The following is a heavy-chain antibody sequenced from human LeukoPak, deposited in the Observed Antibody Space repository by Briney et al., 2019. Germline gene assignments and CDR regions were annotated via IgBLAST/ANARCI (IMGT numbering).Heavy chain of an antibody. CDR1: GFTVSSNY. CDR3: ASRSSSYRPFDY. J-gene: IGHJ4*02. Sequence: GGSLRLSCAASGFTVSSNYMSWVRQAPGKGLEWVSVIYSGGSTYYADSVKGRFTISRDNSKNTLYLQMDSLRAEDTAVYYCASRSSSYRPFDYWGQGTLVTVSS. V-gene: IGHV3-66*01. CDR2: IYSGGST. D-gene: IGHD6-13*01.